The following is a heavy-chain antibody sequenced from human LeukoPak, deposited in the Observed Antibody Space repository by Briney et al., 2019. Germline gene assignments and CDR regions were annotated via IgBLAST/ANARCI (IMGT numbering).Heavy chain of an antibody. CDR1: GFTFSNYW. V-gene: IGHV3-74*03. CDR2: INRDGSTT. D-gene: IGHD3-10*01. CDR3: ARDKRSGESSEIDY. Sequence: PGGSLRLSCAASGFTFSNYWVHWVRQAPGKGLVWVSRINRDGSTTKYADSVKGRFTVSRDNAKNTLNLQMNSLTAEDTAWYYCARDKRSGESSEIDYWGQGTLVTVSS. J-gene: IGHJ4*02.